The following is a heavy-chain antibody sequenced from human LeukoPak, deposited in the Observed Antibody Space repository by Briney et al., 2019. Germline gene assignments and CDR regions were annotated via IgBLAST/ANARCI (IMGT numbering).Heavy chain of an antibody. V-gene: IGHV1-46*01. CDR3: ARIPNSQRHFDY. CDR1: GYSFSSYY. D-gene: IGHD2-2*02. Sequence: ASVKVSCKASGYSFSSYYMHWVRQAPGQGLEWMGIINPSGGSTSHAQNFQGRVTMTRDTSTSTVYMELSSLRSEDTAVYYCARIPNSQRHFDYWGQGTLVTVSS. CDR2: INPSGGST. J-gene: IGHJ4*02.